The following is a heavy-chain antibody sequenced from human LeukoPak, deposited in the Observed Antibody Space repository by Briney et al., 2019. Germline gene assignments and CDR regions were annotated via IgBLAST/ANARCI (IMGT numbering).Heavy chain of an antibody. CDR2: INHSGST. Sequence: SETLSLTCAVYGGSFSGYYWSWIRQPPGKGLEWIGEINHSGSTNYNPSLKSRVTISVDTSKNQFSLKLSSVTAADTAVYYCARRASITIFGVNAWGQGTMVTVSS. J-gene: IGHJ3*01. D-gene: IGHD3-3*01. V-gene: IGHV4-34*01. CDR3: ARRASITIFGVNA. CDR1: GGSFSGYY.